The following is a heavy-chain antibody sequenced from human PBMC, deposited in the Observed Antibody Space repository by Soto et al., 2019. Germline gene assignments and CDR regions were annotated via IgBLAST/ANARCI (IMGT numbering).Heavy chain of an antibody. CDR3: ARDPSRYGDYVDC. CDR1: GFIFSDYS. J-gene: IGHJ4*02. Sequence: GGSLRLSCTASGFIFSDYSMNWVRQAPGKGLEWVSSLSSSSGSYIYYADSVKGRFTISRDNAKNSLYLQMNSLRAEDTAVYYCARDPSRYGDYVDCWGQGTLVTVSS. V-gene: IGHV3-21*01. CDR2: LSSSSGSYI. D-gene: IGHD4-17*01.